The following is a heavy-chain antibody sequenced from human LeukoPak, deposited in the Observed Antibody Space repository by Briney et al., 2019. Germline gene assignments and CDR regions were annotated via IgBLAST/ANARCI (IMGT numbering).Heavy chain of an antibody. CDR1: GFTVSSNY. Sequence: GGSLRLSCAASGFTVSSNYMSWVRRAPGKGLEWVSVIYSGGSTYYADSVKGRFTISRDNSKNTLYLQMNSLRAEDTAVYYCARDHITGDGMDVWGQGTTVTVSS. V-gene: IGHV3-53*01. CDR2: IYSGGST. CDR3: ARDHITGDGMDV. D-gene: IGHD1-14*01. J-gene: IGHJ6*02.